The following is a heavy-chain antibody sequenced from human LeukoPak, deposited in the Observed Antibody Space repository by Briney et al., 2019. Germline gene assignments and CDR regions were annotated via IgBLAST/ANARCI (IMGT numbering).Heavy chain of an antibody. CDR1: GFTFDDYA. Sequence: PGRSLRLSCAASGFTFDDYAMHWVRQAPGKGLEWVSGISWNSGSIGYADSVKGRFTISRDNSKNTLYLQMNSLRAEDTAVYYCARVGKLEGAFDIWGQGTMVTVSS. CDR2: ISWNSGSI. V-gene: IGHV3-9*01. D-gene: IGHD1-14*01. J-gene: IGHJ3*02. CDR3: ARVGKLEGAFDI.